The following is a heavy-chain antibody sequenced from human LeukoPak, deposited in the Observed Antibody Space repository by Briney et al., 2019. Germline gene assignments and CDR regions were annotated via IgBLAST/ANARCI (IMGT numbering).Heavy chain of an antibody. CDR2: ISWNSGSI. CDR1: GFTFDDYA. Sequence: GGSLRLSCAASGFTFDDYAMHWVRQAPGKGLEWVSGISWNSGSIGYADSVKGRFTISRDNAKNSLYLQMNSLRAEDTALYYCAKDISYDSSSGVGYYYGMDVWGQGTTVTVSS. V-gene: IGHV3-9*01. CDR3: AKDISYDSSSGVGYYYGMDV. J-gene: IGHJ6*02. D-gene: IGHD3-22*01.